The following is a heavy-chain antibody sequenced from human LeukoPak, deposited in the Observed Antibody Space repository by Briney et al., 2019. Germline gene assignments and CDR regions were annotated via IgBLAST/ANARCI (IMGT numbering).Heavy chain of an antibody. Sequence: GGSLRLSCAASGFTFSSYAMSWVRQAPGKGLEWVSYISSSGSTIYYADSVKGRFTISRDNAKNSLYLQTNSLRAEDTAVYYCARQGGSYHSPGSYWGQGTLVTVSS. CDR3: ARQGGSYHSPGSY. D-gene: IGHD1-26*01. CDR2: ISSSGSTI. J-gene: IGHJ4*02. V-gene: IGHV3-48*04. CDR1: GFTFSSYA.